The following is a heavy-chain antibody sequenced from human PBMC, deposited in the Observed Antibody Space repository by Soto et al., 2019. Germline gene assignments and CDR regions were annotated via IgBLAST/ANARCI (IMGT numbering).Heavy chain of an antibody. V-gene: IGHV3-49*03. CDR1: GFTFGDYA. J-gene: IGHJ5*02. D-gene: IGHD3-22*01. CDR3: TRVKYYDSSGYYAP. Sequence: GGSLRLSCTASGFTFGDYAMSCFRQAPGKGLEWVGFIRSKAYGGTTEYAASVKGRFTISRDDSKSIAYLQMNSLKTEDTAVYYCTRVKYYDSSGYYAPWGQGTLVTVSS. CDR2: IRSKAYGGTT.